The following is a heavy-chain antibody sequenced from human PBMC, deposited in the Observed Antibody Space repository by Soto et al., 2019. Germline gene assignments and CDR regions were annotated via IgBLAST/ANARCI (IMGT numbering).Heavy chain of an antibody. V-gene: IGHV1-69*17. D-gene: IGHD6-19*01. CDR3: AGDRKKGGWSQFNY. Sequence: QVQLVQSGAEVKKPGSSVKVSCKASGGTFSTYAIGWVRQAPGQGLEWMGGFIPMFGIANYAQKFQGRVTITGNKSTNTAKMGLSSLGFDDTAFYYWAGDRKKGGWSQFNYGAKGTLVPVPS. J-gene: IGHJ4*02. CDR2: FIPMFGIA. CDR1: GGTFSTYA.